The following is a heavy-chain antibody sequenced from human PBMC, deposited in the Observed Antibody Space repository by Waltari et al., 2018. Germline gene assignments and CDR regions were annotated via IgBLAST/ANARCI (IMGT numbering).Heavy chain of an antibody. CDR2: TRNKANSYTT. CDR1: GFTFIDHY. J-gene: IGHJ3*01. D-gene: IGHD1-20*01. Sequence: EVQLVASGGGLVQPGGSRRLSCAATGFTFIDHYMDWVRQAPGKGLEWVGRTRNKANSYTTEYAASVKGRFTVSRDESRDSLYLQMTSLKTEDTAVYYCARGYHSFDVWGQGTMVTVSS. V-gene: IGHV3-72*01. CDR3: ARGYHSFDV.